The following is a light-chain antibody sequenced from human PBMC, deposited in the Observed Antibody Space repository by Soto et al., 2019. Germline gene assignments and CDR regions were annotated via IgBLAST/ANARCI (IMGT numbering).Light chain of an antibody. CDR3: AAWDDSLNGLDV. V-gene: IGLV1-44*01. CDR1: NSNTGSHT. CDR2: SVD. Sequence: VLAQPPSESGAPGHRVTMSWSVGNSNTGSHTDNWYQHLPGTTPTLFLFSVDQRPSRVPARFSGSKSGTSASLAISGLQSGDGGYYYCAAWDDSLNGLDVFGSGTKVTV. J-gene: IGLJ1*01.